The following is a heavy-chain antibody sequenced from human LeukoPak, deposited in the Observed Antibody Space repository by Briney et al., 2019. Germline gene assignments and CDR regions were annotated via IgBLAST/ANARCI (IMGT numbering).Heavy chain of an antibody. D-gene: IGHD4-17*01. CDR2: INEDGSGK. Sequence: PGGSLRLSCAASGFTFSRYWMTWVRQAPGKGLEWVASINEDGSGKHYVDSVKGRFTISRDNAQKSVYLEMNSLRAEDTAVYYCARAVTSKEGYWGQGTLVTVSS. CDR3: ARAVTSKEGY. V-gene: IGHV3-7*03. CDR1: GFTFSRYW. J-gene: IGHJ4*02.